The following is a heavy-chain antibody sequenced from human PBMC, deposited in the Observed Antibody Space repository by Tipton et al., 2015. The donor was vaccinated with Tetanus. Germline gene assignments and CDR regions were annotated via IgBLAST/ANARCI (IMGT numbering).Heavy chain of an antibody. CDR2: INQRGT. Sequence: LRLSCAVYGGSSSSFYWSWIRQPPGGGLEWIGEINQRGTSYNPSLKTRATISVDSSKTQLFLNLTSVTAADMAVYYCAREDYFDMSAFDIWGQGTMVTVSS. V-gene: IGHV4-34*01. CDR1: GGSSSSFY. D-gene: IGHD2/OR15-2a*01. CDR3: AREDYFDMSAFDI. J-gene: IGHJ3*02.